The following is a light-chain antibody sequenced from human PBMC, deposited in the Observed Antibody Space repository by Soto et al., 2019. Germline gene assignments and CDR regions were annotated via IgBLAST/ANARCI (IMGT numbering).Light chain of an antibody. CDR2: NNN. CDR1: SSNIGSNT. J-gene: IGLJ2*01. Sequence: QSVLTQPPSASGTPGQRVTISCSGSSSNIGSNTVNWYQQLPGTAPKLLIYNNNQRPSGVPDRFSGSKSGTSASLAISGLQSEDEADYYCGAWDDSLHGVVFGGGTKLTVL. V-gene: IGLV1-44*01. CDR3: GAWDDSLHGVV.